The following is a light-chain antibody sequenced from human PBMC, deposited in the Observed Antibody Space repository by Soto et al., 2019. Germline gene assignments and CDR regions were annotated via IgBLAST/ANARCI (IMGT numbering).Light chain of an antibody. J-gene: IGKJ1*01. Sequence: EIVLTQSPGTLSFSPRERATLSCRASQSVSSNYLAWYQQKLGQAPRLLIYGASSRATGIPDRFSGSGSGTDFTLTISRLEPEYFAVYYCQQYGSSQSFGQGTSVELK. CDR1: QSVSSNY. CDR3: QQYGSSQS. V-gene: IGKV3-20*01. CDR2: GAS.